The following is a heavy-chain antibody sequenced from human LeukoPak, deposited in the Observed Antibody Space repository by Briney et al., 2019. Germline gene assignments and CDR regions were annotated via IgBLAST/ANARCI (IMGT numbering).Heavy chain of an antibody. CDR1: GGSISDYY. CDR3: ARHPLRGGFDY. J-gene: IGHJ4*02. V-gene: IGHV4-59*08. Sequence: SETLSLTCTVFGGSISDYYWSWIRQPPGKGLEWIAYIFDSGDTRYNPSLKSRVSISLDTSKNQFSLKLNSVTAADTAVYFCARHPLRGGFDYWGQGTLVTVSS. CDR2: IFDSGDT.